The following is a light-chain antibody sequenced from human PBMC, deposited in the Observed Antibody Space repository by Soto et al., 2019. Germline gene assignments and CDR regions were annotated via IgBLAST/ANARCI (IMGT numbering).Light chain of an antibody. Sequence: QSALTQSASVSGSPGQSITIPCTGTSSDVGGYDYVSWYQQHPGKVPKLIIYEVIKRPSGVSHRFSGSKSGNTASLTISGLQTEDEADYYCSSYAGSYTYVFGTGTKVTVL. CDR1: SSDVGGYDY. CDR2: EVI. V-gene: IGLV2-14*01. J-gene: IGLJ1*01. CDR3: SSYAGSYTYV.